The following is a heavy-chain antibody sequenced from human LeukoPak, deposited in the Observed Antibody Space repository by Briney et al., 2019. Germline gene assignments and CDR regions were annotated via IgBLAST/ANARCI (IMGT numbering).Heavy chain of an antibody. Sequence: GGSLRLSCAASGFTVSSNYMSWVRQAPGKGLEWVSVIYSGGSTYSADSVKGRFTISRDNSKNTLYLQMNSLRAEDTAVYYCARVSYGSGSYLDYWGQGTLVTVSS. CDR2: IYSGGST. D-gene: IGHD3-10*01. V-gene: IGHV3-53*01. J-gene: IGHJ4*02. CDR3: ARVSYGSGSYLDY. CDR1: GFTVSSNY.